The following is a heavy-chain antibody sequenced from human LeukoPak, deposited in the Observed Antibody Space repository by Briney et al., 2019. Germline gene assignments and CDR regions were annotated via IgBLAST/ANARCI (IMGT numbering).Heavy chain of an antibody. D-gene: IGHD2-15*01. CDR2: ISHSGST. CDR3: ARAVGYCSGGSCSLDH. Sequence: SETLSLTCAVYGGSFSGYYWSWIRQPPGKGLEWIGEISHSGSTNYNPSLKSRVTISVDTSKNQFSLKLNSVTAADTAVYYCARAVGYCSGGSCSLDHWGQGTLVTVSS. V-gene: IGHV4-34*01. J-gene: IGHJ4*02. CDR1: GGSFSGYY.